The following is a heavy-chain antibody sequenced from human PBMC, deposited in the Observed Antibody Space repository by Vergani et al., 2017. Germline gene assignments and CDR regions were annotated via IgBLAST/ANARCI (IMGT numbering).Heavy chain of an antibody. D-gene: IGHD3-22*01. CDR1: GFTFSNYA. Sequence: EVQLLESGGGLVQPGGSLRLSCAASGFTFSNYAMTWVRKAPGKGLEWVSAISGSGGSTYYADSVKGRFTISRDNSKNTLYLQMNSLRAEDTAVYYCAKDNGYDSSGYYYRSGLDYWGQGTLVTVSS. J-gene: IGHJ4*02. CDR3: AKDNGYDSSGYYYRSGLDY. V-gene: IGHV3-23*01. CDR2: ISGSGGST.